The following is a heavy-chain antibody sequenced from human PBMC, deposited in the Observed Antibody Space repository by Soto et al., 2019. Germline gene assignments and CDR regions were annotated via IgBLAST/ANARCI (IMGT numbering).Heavy chain of an antibody. Sequence: ASVKVSCKASGYTFTINAMHWVRQAPGQRLEWMGWINTGNGNTKYSQKFQGRVTITRDTSATTAYMELSSLRPEDTAVYYCAREGYDSSGYPLGYWGQGTLVTVSS. D-gene: IGHD3-22*01. CDR1: GYTFTINA. CDR2: INTGNGNT. J-gene: IGHJ4*02. V-gene: IGHV1-3*04. CDR3: AREGYDSSGYPLGY.